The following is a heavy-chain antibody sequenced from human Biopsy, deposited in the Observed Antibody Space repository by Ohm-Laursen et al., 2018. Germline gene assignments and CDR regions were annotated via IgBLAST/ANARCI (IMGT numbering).Heavy chain of an antibody. D-gene: IGHD2-2*01. CDR1: TGTFNSYG. Sequence: VSSVKVSCKAPTGTFNSYGIIWVRQVPGQGLEWMGRIIPILRTTAYAQTFLGRVTITADSPTSTVDMELTSLTSDDTAVYFCAREAIGYQLPCDDWGQGTLVTVSS. CDR3: AREAIGYQLPCDD. CDR2: IIPILRTT. J-gene: IGHJ4*02. V-gene: IGHV1-69*11.